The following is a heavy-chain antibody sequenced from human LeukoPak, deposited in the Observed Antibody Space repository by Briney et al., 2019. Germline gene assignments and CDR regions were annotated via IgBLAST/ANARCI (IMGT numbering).Heavy chain of an antibody. J-gene: IGHJ4*02. D-gene: IGHD1-14*01. CDR1: GFTFTDYY. Sequence: ASVKVSCKACGFTFTDYYIHWVRQAPGQGLEWMAWVDPKSGGTDFAQNFQGRVTLTRDTSISTAYMDLNSLTSDDTAVYYCTRGRQIGSDTTARDDYWGQGTLVTVSS. V-gene: IGHV1-2*02. CDR2: VDPKSGGT. CDR3: TRGRQIGSDTTARDDY.